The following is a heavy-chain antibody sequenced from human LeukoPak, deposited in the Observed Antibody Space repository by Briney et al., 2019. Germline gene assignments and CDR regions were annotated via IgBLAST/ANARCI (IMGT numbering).Heavy chain of an antibody. CDR3: ARVVHYYYYYMDV. CDR1: GFNFRYFA. V-gene: IGHV3-23*01. J-gene: IGHJ6*03. CDR2: ITGDSGVT. Sequence: PGGSLRVSCAASGFNFRYFAMSWVRQAPGKGLEWVSTITGDSGVTYYADSVKGRFTISRDNSKNTLYLQMNSLRAEDTAVYYCARVVHYYYYYMDVWGKGTTVTVSS.